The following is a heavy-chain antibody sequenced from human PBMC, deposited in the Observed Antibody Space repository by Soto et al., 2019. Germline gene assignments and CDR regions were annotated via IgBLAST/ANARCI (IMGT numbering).Heavy chain of an antibody. V-gene: IGHV3-73*01. CDR2: ILSKAGNYAT. CDR3: IRGGSPYYYDY. Sequence: EVQLVESGGGLVQPGGSLKLSCAASGFIFSGSAVHWVRQASGKGLGWVGRILSKAGNYATAYPASMKGRFTISRDDSENTAFLEMNSLKTEGTAVYYCIRGGSPYYYDYWGQGTLVAVSS. CDR1: GFIFSGSA. J-gene: IGHJ4*02.